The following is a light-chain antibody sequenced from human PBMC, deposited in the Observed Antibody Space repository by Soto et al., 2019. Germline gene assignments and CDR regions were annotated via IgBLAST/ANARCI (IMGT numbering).Light chain of an antibody. CDR2: DVS. J-gene: IGLJ1*01. CDR1: SSDIGGYNS. V-gene: IGLV2-8*01. CDR3: SSYTDRNNLV. Sequence: QSVRTQSPSASGSPGQSVTISCTGTSSDIGGYNSFSWYQRHPGKAPKVMIYDVSKRPSGVPDIFSGSKSGNTASLTVSELKAEDEADYYCSSYTDRNNLVFGTGTKVTVL.